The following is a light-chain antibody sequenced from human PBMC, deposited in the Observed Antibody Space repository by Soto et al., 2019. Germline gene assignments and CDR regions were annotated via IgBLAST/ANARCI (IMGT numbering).Light chain of an antibody. CDR1: QSIHTS. CDR2: DST. CDR3: QQRNVWPPIT. J-gene: IGKJ5*01. Sequence: VLTQSPATLSLSPGERATLSCRASQSIHTSLAWYQQKPGQPPRLVVYDSTLRANGVPDRFGGSRSGTEFTLTINNLEPEDFAVYYCQQRNVWPPITFGQGRLLE. V-gene: IGKV3-11*01.